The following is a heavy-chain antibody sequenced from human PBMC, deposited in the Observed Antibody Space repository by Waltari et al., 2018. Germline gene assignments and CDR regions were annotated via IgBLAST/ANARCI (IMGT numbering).Heavy chain of an antibody. V-gene: IGHV1-2*02. CDR3: ARAIEGEEYYMDV. D-gene: IGHD3-10*01. CDR2: INPNSGGT. Sequence: QVQLVQSGAEVKTPGASVRVSCKASGYPFTGYYMHWVRQAPGQGLEWMGWINPNSGGTNYAQKLQGRVTMTRDTSISTAYMELSRMRSDDTAVYYCARAIEGEEYYMDVWGKGTTVTISS. J-gene: IGHJ6*03. CDR1: GYPFTGYY.